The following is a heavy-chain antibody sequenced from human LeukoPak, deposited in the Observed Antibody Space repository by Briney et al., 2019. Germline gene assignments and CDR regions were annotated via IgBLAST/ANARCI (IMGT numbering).Heavy chain of an antibody. Sequence: SETLSLTCAASGGSISSGGYSWSWIRQPPGKGLEWIGYIYHSGSTYYNPSLKSRVTISVDRSKNQFSLKLSSVTAADTAVYYCARAVNSRYFDWIRGFDYWGQGTLVTVSS. CDR3: ARAVNSRYFDWIRGFDY. CDR2: IYHSGST. V-gene: IGHV4-30-2*01. D-gene: IGHD3-9*01. J-gene: IGHJ4*02. CDR1: GGSISSGGYS.